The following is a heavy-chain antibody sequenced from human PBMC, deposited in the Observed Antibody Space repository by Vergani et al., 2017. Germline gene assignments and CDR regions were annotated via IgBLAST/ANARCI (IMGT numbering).Heavy chain of an antibody. J-gene: IGHJ5*02. D-gene: IGHD3-10*01. CDR2: INHSGST. CDR1: GGSFSGYY. CDR3: ARGRQRITMVRRFNWFDP. Sequence: QVQLQQWGAGLLKPSETLSLTCAVYGGSFSGYYWSWIRKSPGKGLEWIGEINHSGSTNYNPSLKSRVTISVDTSKNQFSLKLSSVTAADTAVYYCARGRQRITMVRRFNWFDPWGQGTLVTVSS. V-gene: IGHV4-34*01.